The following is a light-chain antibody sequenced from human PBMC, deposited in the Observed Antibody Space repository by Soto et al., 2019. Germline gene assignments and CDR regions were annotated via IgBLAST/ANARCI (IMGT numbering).Light chain of an antibody. V-gene: IGLV2-14*03. CDR3: SSYTSNNSLYV. CDR1: SSDVGGYNF. CDR2: DVS. J-gene: IGLJ1*01. Sequence: QSALTQPASVSGSPGQSITISCTGTSSDVGGYNFVSWYQQRPGKAPKLMIYDVSNRPSGVSDRFSGSKSGNTASLTISGLRTEDEAEYYCSSYTSNNSLYVFGTGTKLTVL.